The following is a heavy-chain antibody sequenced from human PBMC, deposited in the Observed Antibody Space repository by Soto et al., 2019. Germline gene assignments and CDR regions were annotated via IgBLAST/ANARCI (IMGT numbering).Heavy chain of an antibody. CDR2: ISGSGGST. CDR3: AKDRHPEGTLDY. V-gene: IGHV3-23*01. CDR1: GFTFSTYA. Sequence: PGGSLRLSCAASGFTFSTYAMSWVRQAPGKGLEWVSAISGSGGSTYYPDSVKGRFTISRDNSKNTLYLQMNSLSAEDTAVYYCAKDRHPEGTLDYWGQGTLVTVSS. D-gene: IGHD6-6*01. J-gene: IGHJ4*02.